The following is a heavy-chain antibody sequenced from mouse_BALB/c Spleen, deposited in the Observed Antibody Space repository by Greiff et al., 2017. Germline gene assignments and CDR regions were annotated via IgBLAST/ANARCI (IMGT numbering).Heavy chain of an antibody. J-gene: IGHJ4*01. V-gene: IGHV3-2*02. CDR3: ARSRLGRGAMDY. D-gene: IGHD4-1*01. Sequence: EVKLVESGPGLVKPSQSLSLTCTVTGYSITSDYAWNWIRQFPGNKLEWMGYISYSGSTSYNPSLKSRISITRDTSKNQFFLQLNSVTTEDTATYYCARSRLGRGAMDYWGQGTSVTVSS. CDR1: GYSITSDYA. CDR2: ISYSGST.